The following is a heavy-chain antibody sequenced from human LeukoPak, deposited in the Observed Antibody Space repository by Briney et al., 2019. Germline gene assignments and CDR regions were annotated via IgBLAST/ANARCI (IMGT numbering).Heavy chain of an antibody. CDR2: IYQTGST. J-gene: IGHJ4*02. Sequence: SETLSLTCSVSGYSISSGYYWGWIRQPPGEGLEWIGSIYQTGSTYYNPSLKSRVTISLDTSKNQFSLKLTSVTAADTAVYYCARVAVSTVAGTGYFDYCGQGTLVTVSS. CDR3: ARVAVSTVAGTGYFDY. D-gene: IGHD6-19*01. V-gene: IGHV4-38-2*02. CDR1: GYSISSGYY.